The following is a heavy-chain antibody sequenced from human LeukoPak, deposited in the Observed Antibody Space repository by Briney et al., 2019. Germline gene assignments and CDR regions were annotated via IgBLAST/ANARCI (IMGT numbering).Heavy chain of an antibody. CDR2: INSDGSSA. V-gene: IGHV3-74*01. CDR1: GFTFSSYW. CDR3: ASRAAAGINWFDP. Sequence: PGGSLRLSCAASGFTFSSYWMHWVRQAPGKGLVWVAHINSDGSSANYADSVKGRFTISRDNAKNTLYLQMNSLRAEDTAVYYCASRAAAGINWFDPWGQGTLVTVSS. D-gene: IGHD6-13*01. J-gene: IGHJ5*02.